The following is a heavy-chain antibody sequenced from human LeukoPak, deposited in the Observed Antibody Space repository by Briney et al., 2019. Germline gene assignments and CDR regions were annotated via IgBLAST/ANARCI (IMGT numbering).Heavy chain of an antibody. CDR2: INHSGST. Sequence: ETLSLTCAVYGGSFSGYYWSWIRQPPGKGLEWIGEINHSGSTNYNPSLKSRVTISVDTSKNQFPLKLSSVTAADTAVYYCARVTHSRLLWFRDRIHYLDYWGQGTLVTVSS. J-gene: IGHJ4*02. CDR1: GGSFSGYY. D-gene: IGHD3-10*01. CDR3: ARVTHSRLLWFRDRIHYLDY. V-gene: IGHV4-34*01.